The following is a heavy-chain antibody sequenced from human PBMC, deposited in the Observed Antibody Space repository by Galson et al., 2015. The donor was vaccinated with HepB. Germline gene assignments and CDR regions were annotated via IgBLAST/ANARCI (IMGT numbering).Heavy chain of an antibody. CDR3: ANDANPLATVGYFDY. CDR2: ISYDGSNK. CDR1: GFTFSSYG. D-gene: IGHD4-23*01. Sequence: SLRLSCAASGFTFSSYGMHWVRQAPGKGLEWVAVISYDGSNKYYADSVKGRFTISRDNSKNTLYLQMNSLRAEDTAVYYCANDANPLATVGYFDYWGQGTLVTVSS. V-gene: IGHV3-30*18. J-gene: IGHJ4*02.